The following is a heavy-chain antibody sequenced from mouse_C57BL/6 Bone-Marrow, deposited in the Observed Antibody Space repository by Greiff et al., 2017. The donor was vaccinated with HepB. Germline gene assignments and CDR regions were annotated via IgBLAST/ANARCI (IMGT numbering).Heavy chain of an antibody. CDR2: IDPSDSYT. J-gene: IGHJ1*03. V-gene: IGHV1-50*01. CDR1: GYTFTSYW. CDR3: ARQGVYYGSSYVDFDV. D-gene: IGHD1-1*01. Sequence: QVQLQQPGAELVKPGASVKLSCKASGYTFTSYWMQWVKQRPGQGLEWIGEIDPSDSYTNYNQKFKGKATLTVDTSSSTAYMQLSSLTSEDSAVYYCARQGVYYGSSYVDFDVWGTGTTVTVSS.